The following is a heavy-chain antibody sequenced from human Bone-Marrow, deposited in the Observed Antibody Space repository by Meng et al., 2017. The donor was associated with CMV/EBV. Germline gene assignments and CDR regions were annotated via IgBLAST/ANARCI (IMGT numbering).Heavy chain of an antibody. CDR3: ARGSPVRIAAAGHDY. J-gene: IGHJ4*02. CDR2: INPSGGST. D-gene: IGHD6-13*01. Sequence: ASVKVSCKASGYTFTSYYMHWVRQAPGQGLEWMGIINPSGGSTSYAQKFQGRVTMTRDTSTSTVYMELSSLRSEDTAVYYCARGSPVRIAAAGHDYWGQGTLVTFSS. CDR1: GYTFTSYY. V-gene: IGHV1-46*01.